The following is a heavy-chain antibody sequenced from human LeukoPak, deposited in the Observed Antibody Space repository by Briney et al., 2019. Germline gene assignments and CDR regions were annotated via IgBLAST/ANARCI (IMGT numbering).Heavy chain of an antibody. Sequence: SETLSLTCTVSGGSISSYYWSWIRQPPGKGLEWIGYIYYSGSTNYNPSLKGRVTISVDTSKNQFSLKLSSVTAADTAVYYYAREASGWYYDYWGQGTLVAVSS. CDR1: GGSISSYY. J-gene: IGHJ4*02. CDR2: IYYSGST. CDR3: AREASGWYYDY. V-gene: IGHV4-59*01. D-gene: IGHD6-19*01.